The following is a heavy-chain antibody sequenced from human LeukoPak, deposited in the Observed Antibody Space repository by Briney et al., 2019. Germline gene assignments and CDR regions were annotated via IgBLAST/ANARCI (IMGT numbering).Heavy chain of an antibody. CDR2: INPNSGGT. CDR3: AREAMVRGVIITQTSGYYYYGMDV. D-gene: IGHD3-10*01. CDR1: GYTFTGYY. V-gene: IGHV1-2*06. Sequence: ASVKVSCKSSGYTFTGYYMHWVRQAPGQGLEWMGRINPNSGGTNYAQKFQGRVTMTRDTSISTAYMELSRLRSDDRAVYYCAREAMVRGVIITQTSGYYYYGMDVWGQGTTVTVSS. J-gene: IGHJ6*02.